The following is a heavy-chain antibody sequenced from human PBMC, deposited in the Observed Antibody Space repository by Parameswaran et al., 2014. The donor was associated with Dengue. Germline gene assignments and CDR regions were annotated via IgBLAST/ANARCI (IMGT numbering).Heavy chain of an antibody. V-gene: IGHV1-18*01. CDR3: ARECPLRYYDSRIYYMDV. Sequence: WVRQAPGQGLEWMGWISAYNGNTNYAQKLQGRVTMTTDTSTSTAYMELRSLRSDDTAVYYCARECPLRYYDSRIYYMDVWGKGTTVTVSS. CDR2: ISAYNGNT. D-gene: IGHD3-3*01. J-gene: IGHJ6*03.